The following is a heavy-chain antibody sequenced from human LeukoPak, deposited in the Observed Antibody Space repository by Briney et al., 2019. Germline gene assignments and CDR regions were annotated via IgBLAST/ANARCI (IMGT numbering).Heavy chain of an antibody. CDR3: ARDDYGDYYFDY. J-gene: IGHJ4*02. CDR2: IDSDGSNT. V-gene: IGHV3-74*01. D-gene: IGHD4-17*01. CDR1: GFTFNNYW. Sequence: AGGSLRLSCAASGFTFNNYWMHWVRHAPGKGLVWVSRIDSDGSNTNYADSVKGRFTVSRDNAKNTLYLQMNSLRAEDTAVYYCARDDYGDYYFDYWGQGTLVTVSS.